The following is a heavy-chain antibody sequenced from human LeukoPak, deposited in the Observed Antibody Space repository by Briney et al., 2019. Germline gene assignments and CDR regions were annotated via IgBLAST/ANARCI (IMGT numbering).Heavy chain of an antibody. CDR3: ARGDIVVVPAAPRRYYYMDV. CDR2: VNDSEST. V-gene: IGHV4-59*12. CDR1: GGSISNKY. D-gene: IGHD2-2*01. Sequence: PSETLSLTCTVSGGSISNKYWSWLRQPPGKGLEWIGYVNDSESTNYNPSLRRRVTISADTSKNQFSLKLSSVTAADTAVYYCARGDIVVVPAAPRRYYYMDVWGKGTTVTVSS. J-gene: IGHJ6*03.